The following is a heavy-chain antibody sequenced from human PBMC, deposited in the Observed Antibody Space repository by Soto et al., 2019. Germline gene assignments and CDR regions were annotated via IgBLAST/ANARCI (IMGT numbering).Heavy chain of an antibody. CDR1: GFTVSNLY. CDR3: ARDTFGGAYDFCH. D-gene: IGHD3-3*01. CDR2: ISSSGTA. Sequence: PGGSMRLSYAASGFTVSNLYMTWIRQAPGMGLEWVSVISSSGTAYYADSVKDRFTISIDSSKNTLFLQMNSLRAEDTAVYHCARDTFGGAYDFCHGGQGTLVTVSS. V-gene: IGHV3-66*01. J-gene: IGHJ4*02.